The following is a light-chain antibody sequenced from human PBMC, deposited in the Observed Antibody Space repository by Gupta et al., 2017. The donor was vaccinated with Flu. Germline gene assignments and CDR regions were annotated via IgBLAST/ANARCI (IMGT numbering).Light chain of an antibody. V-gene: IGLV2-14*01. Sequence: QSALTQPASVSGSPGQSITISCTGTSSDVGGYNYVSWYQQHPGKAPKLVIYEVSNRPSGVSNRFSGSKSGNTASLTXSXLQAEDXADYYCSSYTSSSTVVFGGGTKLTVL. CDR2: EVS. CDR3: SSYTSSSTVV. CDR1: SSDVGGYNY. J-gene: IGLJ2*01.